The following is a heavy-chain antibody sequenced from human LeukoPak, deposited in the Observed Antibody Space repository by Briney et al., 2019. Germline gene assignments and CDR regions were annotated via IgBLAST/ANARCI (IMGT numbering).Heavy chain of an antibody. CDR2: INHSGST. V-gene: IGHV4-34*01. J-gene: IGHJ5*02. D-gene: IGHD5-18*01. Sequence: SETLSLTCTVSGGSISSYYWSWIRQPPGKGLEWIGEINHSGSTNYNPSLKSRVTISVDTSKNQFSLKLSSVTAADTAVYYCARGGYSYGYNWFDPWGQGTLVTVSS. CDR1: GGSISSYY. CDR3: ARGGYSYGYNWFDP.